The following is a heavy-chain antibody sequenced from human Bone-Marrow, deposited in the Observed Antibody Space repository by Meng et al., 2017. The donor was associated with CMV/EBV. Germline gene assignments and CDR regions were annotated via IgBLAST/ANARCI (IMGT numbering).Heavy chain of an antibody. D-gene: IGHD2-2*01. CDR2: ISAYNGNT. V-gene: IGHV1-18*01. CDR3: ARLYIVVVPAAMGQYNWFDP. CDR1: CYTFTSYG. J-gene: IGHJ5*02. Sequence: ASVKVSCKASCYTFTSYGISWVRQAPGQGLEWMGWISAYNGNTNYAQKLQGRVTMTTDTSTSTAYMELRSLRSDVTAVYYCARLYIVVVPAAMGQYNWFDPWGQGTLVTVSS.